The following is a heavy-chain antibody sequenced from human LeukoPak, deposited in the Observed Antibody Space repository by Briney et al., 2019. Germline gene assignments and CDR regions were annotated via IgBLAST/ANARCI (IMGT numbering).Heavy chain of an antibody. CDR1: GFTFSSYA. D-gene: IGHD3-3*01. V-gene: IGHV3-23*01. CDR2: ISGSGGST. Sequence: GGSLRLSCAASGFTFSSYAMSWVRQAPGKRLEWVSAISGSGGSTYQADSVKGRFTISRDNSKNTLYLQMNSLRTEDTAVYYYAKSLRFLEWLSYDWGQGTMVTVSS. CDR3: AKSLRFLEWLSYD. J-gene: IGHJ4*02.